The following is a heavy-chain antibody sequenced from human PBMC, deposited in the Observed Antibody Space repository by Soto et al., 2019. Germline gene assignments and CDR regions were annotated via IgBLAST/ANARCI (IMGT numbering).Heavy chain of an antibody. D-gene: IGHD3-3*02. Sequence: QVQLVQSGAEVKKPGASVKVSCKASGYTFTSYAMHWVRQAPGQRLEWMGWINAGNGNTKYSQKFQGRVTITRDTAARTAYSHLTTLASGATAVSFFTSIPIFSIVDLWCRSTLVSVSS. V-gene: IGHV1-3*01. CDR2: INAGNGNT. CDR3: TSIPIFSIVDL. J-gene: IGHJ2*01. CDR1: GYTFTSYA.